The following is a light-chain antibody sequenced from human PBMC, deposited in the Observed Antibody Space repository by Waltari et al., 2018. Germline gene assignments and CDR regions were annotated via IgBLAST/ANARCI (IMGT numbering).Light chain of an antibody. J-gene: IGLJ2*01. CDR2: ETS. V-gene: IGLV7-46*01. CDR3: LLSYSGARV. CDR1: TGAVPSGPQ. Sequence: AVVTQEPSLTVSPGGPVTPTCASSTGAVPSGPQHSWVQQNPGQAPSTLIYETSNKHSWTPARFSGSLLGGKAALTLAGAQPEDEAEYYCLLSYSGARVFGGGTKLTVL.